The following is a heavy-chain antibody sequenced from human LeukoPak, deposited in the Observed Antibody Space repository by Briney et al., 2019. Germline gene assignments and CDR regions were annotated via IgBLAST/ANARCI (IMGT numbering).Heavy chain of an antibody. V-gene: IGHV1-2*02. CDR3: ASGRVTGTTLVAFDI. CDR2: INPNSGGT. J-gene: IGHJ3*02. CDR1: GYTFTGYY. D-gene: IGHD1-20*01. Sequence: ASVKVSCKASGYTFTGYYIHWVRQAPGQGLEWMAWINPNSGGTNYAQNFQGRVTMTRDTSISTAYMELSRLRSDDTAVYYCASGRVTGTTLVAFDIWGQGTMVTVSS.